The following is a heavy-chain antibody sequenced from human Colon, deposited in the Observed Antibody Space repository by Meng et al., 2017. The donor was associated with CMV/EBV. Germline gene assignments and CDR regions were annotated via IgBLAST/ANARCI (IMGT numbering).Heavy chain of an antibody. V-gene: IGHV3-74*01. CDR3: AKVGPGTSVASLDY. CDR2: IRGDGIGT. CDR1: GFTFSSHW. Sequence: GGSLRLSCAAPGFTFSSHWMHWVRQAPGKGLGWVGRIRGDGIGTSYADSVKGRFTISRDNAKNTVYLQMNSLRVEDTAVYSCAKVGPGTSVASLDYWGQGALVTVSS. D-gene: IGHD3-10*01. J-gene: IGHJ4*02.